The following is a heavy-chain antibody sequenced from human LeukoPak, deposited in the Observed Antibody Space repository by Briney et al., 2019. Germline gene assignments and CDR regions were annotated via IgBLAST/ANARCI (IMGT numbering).Heavy chain of an antibody. CDR2: IHHTGNT. CDR1: GASITSYY. Sequence: PSETLSLTCTVSGASITSYYWAWIRQFPGRGLEWIGYIHHTGNTMYNPSLRSRIMTSVDTSKNQLSLRLTSVTAADTAVYYCARKYDSSGLANAFDIWGQGTSVTVSS. CDR3: ARKYDSSGLANAFDI. V-gene: IGHV4-59*08. J-gene: IGHJ3*02. D-gene: IGHD3-22*01.